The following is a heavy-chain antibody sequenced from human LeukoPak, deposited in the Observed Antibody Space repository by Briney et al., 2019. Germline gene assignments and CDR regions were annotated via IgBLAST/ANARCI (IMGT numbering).Heavy chain of an antibody. CDR3: ARAGLPYGMDV. CDR1: GFTFSAYW. J-gene: IGHJ6*01. CDR2: INSDGSST. V-gene: IGHV3-74*01. Sequence: GGSLRLSCAASGFTFSAYWMHWVRQAPGKGLVWVSRINSDGSSTNSADSVKGRFTISRDNAKNTLYLQMNRQRDEDTAVYYCARAGLPYGMDVWGQGTTVTVSS.